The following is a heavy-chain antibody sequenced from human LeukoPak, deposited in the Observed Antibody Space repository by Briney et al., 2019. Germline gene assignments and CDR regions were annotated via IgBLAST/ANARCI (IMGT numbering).Heavy chain of an antibody. CDR1: GFTFSSYG. D-gene: IGHD6-13*01. J-gene: IGHJ3*02. V-gene: IGHV3-23*01. Sequence: GGSLRLSCAASGFTFSSYGMSWVRQAPGKGLEWVSAISGSGGSTYYADSVKGRFTISRDNSKNTLYLQMNSLRAEDTAVYYCATSPAAAGTPLAFDIWGQGKMVTVSS. CDR3: ATSPAAAGTPLAFDI. CDR2: ISGSGGST.